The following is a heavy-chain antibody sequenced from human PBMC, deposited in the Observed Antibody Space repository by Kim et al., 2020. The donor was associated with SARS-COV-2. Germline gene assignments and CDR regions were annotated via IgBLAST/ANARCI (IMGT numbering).Heavy chain of an antibody. CDR2: IYYSGST. CDR1: GGYISSSSYY. J-gene: IGHJ3*02. D-gene: IGHD3-3*01. Sequence: SETLSLTCTVSGGYISSSSYYWGWIRQPPGKGLEWIGSIYYSGSTYYNPSLKSRVTISVDTYKNQFSLKLSSVTAADTAVYYCARSLGAGPSTIFGVIIIPDAFDIWGQGTMVTVSS. CDR3: ARSLGAGPSTIFGVIIIPDAFDI. V-gene: IGHV4-39*01.